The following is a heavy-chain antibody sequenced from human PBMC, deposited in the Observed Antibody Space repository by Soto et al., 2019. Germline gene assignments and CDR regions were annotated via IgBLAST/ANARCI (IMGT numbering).Heavy chain of an antibody. D-gene: IGHD2-2*01. CDR1: GASISSYY. CDR2: IYYSGST. V-gene: IGHV4-59*08. J-gene: IGHJ4*02. Sequence: SETLSLTCTVSGASISSYYWSWIRQPPGKRLEWIGYIYYSGSTNYNPSLKSRVTISVDTSKNQFSLKLSSVTAADTAVYYCARQQGSTSSFSFDYWGQGTLVTVSS. CDR3: ARQQGSTSSFSFDY.